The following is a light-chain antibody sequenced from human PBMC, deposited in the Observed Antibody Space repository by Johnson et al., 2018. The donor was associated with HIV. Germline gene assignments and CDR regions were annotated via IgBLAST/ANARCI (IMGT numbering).Light chain of an antibody. CDR3: GIWDSGLSANV. Sequence: QSVLTQPPSVSAAPGQRVTISCSGSRSNIGNNYVSWYQQLPGAAPKLLIYDNNKRPSGIPDRFTGSKSGTSATLDIAGLQPGDEADYYCGIWDSGLSANVFGPGTKVTVL. J-gene: IGLJ1*01. V-gene: IGLV1-51*01. CDR2: DNN. CDR1: RSNIGNNY.